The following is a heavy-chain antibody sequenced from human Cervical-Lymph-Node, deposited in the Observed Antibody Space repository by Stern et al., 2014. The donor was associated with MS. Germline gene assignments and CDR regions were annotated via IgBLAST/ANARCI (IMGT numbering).Heavy chain of an antibody. Sequence: VKLLESGGGVVQPGRSLRLSCAASGFTFSSYAMHWVRQAPGTGLECVALISYDGSKKYYADSVKGIFTISRDNSENTVYLQMNSLRAEDTAVYYCARVVAVAGTSFDYWGQGTAVTVSS. V-gene: IGHV3-30-3*01. D-gene: IGHD6-19*01. CDR2: ISYDGSKK. CDR1: GFTFSSYA. J-gene: IGHJ4*02. CDR3: ARVVAVAGTSFDY.